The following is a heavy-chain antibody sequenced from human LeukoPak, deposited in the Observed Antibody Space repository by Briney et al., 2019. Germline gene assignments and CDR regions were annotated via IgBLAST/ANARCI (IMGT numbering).Heavy chain of an antibody. V-gene: IGHV1-69*04. J-gene: IGHJ4*02. Sequence: ASVKVSCKASGGTFSSYAISWVRQAPGQGLEWMGRIIPILGITNYAQKFQGRVTINADKSTSTAYMELSSLRSEDTAVYYCATRIQLTRDYWGQGTLVTVSS. CDR2: IIPILGIT. CDR1: GGTFSSYA. CDR3: ATRIQLTRDY. D-gene: IGHD5-18*01.